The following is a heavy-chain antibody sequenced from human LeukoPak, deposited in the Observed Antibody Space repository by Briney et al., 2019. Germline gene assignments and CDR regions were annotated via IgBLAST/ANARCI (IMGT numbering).Heavy chain of an antibody. CDR3: ARVAVAGPRKPFDY. CDR2: IYSSGST. CDR1: GVSISRGSNY. D-gene: IGHD6-19*01. Sequence: DPSETLSLTCRVSGVSISRGSNYWGWLRQPPGKTLEWIGSIYSSGSTYYNSSLKSRVIILIETANNHFSLNLSYVTAADPAADYCARVAVAGPRKPFDYWGQGTLVTVSS. J-gene: IGHJ4*02. V-gene: IGHV4-39*07.